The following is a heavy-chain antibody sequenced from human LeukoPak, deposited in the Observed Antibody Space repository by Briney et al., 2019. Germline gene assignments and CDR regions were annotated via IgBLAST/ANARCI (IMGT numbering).Heavy chain of an antibody. V-gene: IGHV1-69*13. J-gene: IGHJ6*02. CDR2: IIPIFGTA. Sequence: SVKVSCKASGGTFSSYAISWVRQAPGQGLEWMGGIIPIFGTANYAQKFQGRVTITADESTSTAYMELSSLRSEDTAVYYCARDIPGSSWYIYYYYGMDVWGQGTTVTVSS. CDR3: ARDIPGSSWYIYYYYGMDV. D-gene: IGHD6-13*01. CDR1: GGTFSSYA.